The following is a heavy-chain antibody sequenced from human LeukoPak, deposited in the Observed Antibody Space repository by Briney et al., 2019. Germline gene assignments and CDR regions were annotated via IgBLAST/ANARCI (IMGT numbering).Heavy chain of an antibody. CDR1: GYTFTGYY. V-gene: IGHV1-2*02. CDR3: ARVGVSRRLNYYFDY. CDR2: INPNSGGT. D-gene: IGHD3-3*01. Sequence: GASVKVSCKASGYTFTGYYMHWVRQAPGQGLEWMGWINPNSGGTNYAQKFQGRVTMTRDTSISTAYMELSRLRSDDTAVYYCARVGVSRRLNYYFDYWGQGTLVNVSS. J-gene: IGHJ4*02.